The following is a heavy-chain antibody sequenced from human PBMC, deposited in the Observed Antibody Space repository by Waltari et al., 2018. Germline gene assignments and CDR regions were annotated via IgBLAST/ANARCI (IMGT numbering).Heavy chain of an antibody. J-gene: IGHJ4*02. CDR3: ARSTGFRLGDDTFDY. V-gene: IGHV1-69*08. D-gene: IGHD3-16*01. CDR1: GGTFSSYA. CDR2: IIPILGTA. Sequence: QVQLVQSGAEVKKPGSSVKVSCKASGGTFSSYAISWVRQAPGQGLEWMGRIIPILGTANYAQKVQGRVTITADKSTSTAYMELSSLRSEDTAVYYCARSTGFRLGDDTFDYWGQGTLVTVSS.